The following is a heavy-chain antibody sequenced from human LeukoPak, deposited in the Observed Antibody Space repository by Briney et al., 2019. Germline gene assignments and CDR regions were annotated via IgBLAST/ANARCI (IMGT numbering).Heavy chain of an antibody. CDR3: ARPLYYDSSGPDY. CDR1: GFTFSSYW. D-gene: IGHD3-22*01. J-gene: IGHJ4*02. Sequence: GGALRLSCVASGFTFSSYWMNWLRQAPGKGLEWVANIKYDGSGRFYVDSVKGRFTITRDNAKNSLYLQMNSLRAEDTAMYYYARPLYYDSSGPDYWGQGTLVTVSS. CDR2: IKYDGSGR. V-gene: IGHV3-7*01.